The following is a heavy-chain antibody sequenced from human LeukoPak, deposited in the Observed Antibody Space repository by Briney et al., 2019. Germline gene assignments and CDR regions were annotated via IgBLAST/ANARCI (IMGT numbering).Heavy chain of an antibody. V-gene: IGHV1-69*04. CDR1: GGTFISYA. CDR2: IIPIFGIA. J-gene: IGHJ4*02. Sequence: SVKVSCKASGGTFISYAISWVRQAPGHGLEWMGRIIPIFGIANYAQKFQGRVTITADKSTSTAYMELSSLRSEDTAVYYCGQPRLDSSILDYWGQGTLVTVSS. CDR3: GQPRLDSSILDY. D-gene: IGHD3-22*01.